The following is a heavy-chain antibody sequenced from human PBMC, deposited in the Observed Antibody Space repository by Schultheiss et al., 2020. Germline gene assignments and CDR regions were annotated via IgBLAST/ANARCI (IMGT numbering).Heavy chain of an antibody. CDR2: ISSSSSYI. Sequence: GSLRLSCAASGFTFSSYSMNWVRQAPGKGLEWVSSISSSSSYIYYADSVKGRFTISRDNSKNTLYLQMNSLRAEDTAVYYCAREVITVTGVFDYWGQGTLVTVS. J-gene: IGHJ4*02. D-gene: IGHD4-11*01. CDR3: AREVITVTGVFDY. CDR1: GFTFSSYS. V-gene: IGHV3-21*04.